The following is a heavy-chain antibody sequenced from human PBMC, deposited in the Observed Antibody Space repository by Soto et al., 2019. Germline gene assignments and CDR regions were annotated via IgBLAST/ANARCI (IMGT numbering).Heavy chain of an antibody. D-gene: IGHD6-19*01. CDR2: IYYSGRT. CDR3: ASVSRSESEYYFGF. CDR1: GVSISSGGYY. Sequence: TLSLTCTVSGVSISSGGYYWSWIRQHPGKGLEWIGNIYYSGRTYYNPSLKSRVILSVDTSKNHLSLTLSSVTAADSPMYYCASVSRSESEYYFGFWRQGALVAASS. J-gene: IGHJ4*02. V-gene: IGHV4-31*03.